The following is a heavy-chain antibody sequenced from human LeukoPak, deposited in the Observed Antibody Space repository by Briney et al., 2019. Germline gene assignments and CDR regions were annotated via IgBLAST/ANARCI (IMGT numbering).Heavy chain of an antibody. Sequence: SVKVSCKASGGTFSSYAISWVRQAHGQGLEWMGGIIPIFGTANYAQKFQGRVTITTDESTSTAYMELSSLRSEDKAVDYCASWDRFWGQGTLVTVSS. V-gene: IGHV1-69*05. J-gene: IGHJ4*02. CDR2: IIPIFGTA. D-gene: IGHD1-26*01. CDR3: ASWDRF. CDR1: GGTFSSYA.